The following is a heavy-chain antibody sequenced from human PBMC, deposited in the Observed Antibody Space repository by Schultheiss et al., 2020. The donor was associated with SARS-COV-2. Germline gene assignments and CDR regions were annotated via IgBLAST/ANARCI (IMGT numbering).Heavy chain of an antibody. Sequence: SETLSLTCAVYGGSFSGYYWSWVRQPPGKGLEWIGEINHSGSTNYNPSLKSRVTISVDTSKNQFSLKLSSVTAADTAVYYCAREGPYIVATIHGSSPFDYWGQGTLVTVSS. J-gene: IGHJ4*02. CDR3: AREGPYIVATIHGSSPFDY. V-gene: IGHV4-34*01. D-gene: IGHD5-12*01. CDR2: INHSGST. CDR1: GGSFSGYY.